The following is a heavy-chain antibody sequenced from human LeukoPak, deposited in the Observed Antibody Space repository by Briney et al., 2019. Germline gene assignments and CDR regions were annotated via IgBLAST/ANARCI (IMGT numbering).Heavy chain of an antibody. J-gene: IGHJ4*02. CDR3: ARAVVLASWRFDY. CDR1: GFTFSNYW. V-gene: IGHV3-7*04. CDR2: IKQDGSEK. D-gene: IGHD2-15*01. Sequence: GGSLRLSCAASGFTFSNYWMNWVRQAPGKGLEWVANIKQDGSEKYYVDSVKGRFTISRDNAKNSLYLQMNSLRAEDTAVYYCARAVVLASWRFDYWGQGTLVTVSS.